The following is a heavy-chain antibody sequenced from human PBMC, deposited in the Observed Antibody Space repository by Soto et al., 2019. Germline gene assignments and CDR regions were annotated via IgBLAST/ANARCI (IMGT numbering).Heavy chain of an antibody. CDR2: ISGSGGST. J-gene: IGHJ6*02. Sequence: PGGSLRLSCAASGFTFSSYAMSWVRQAPGKGLEWVSAISGSGGSTYYADSVKGRLTISRDNSKNTLYLQMNSLRAEDTAVYYCAKIPRIQLWSRRPGYYYGMDVWGQGTTVTVSS. D-gene: IGHD5-18*01. V-gene: IGHV3-23*01. CDR3: AKIPRIQLWSRRPGYYYGMDV. CDR1: GFTFSSYA.